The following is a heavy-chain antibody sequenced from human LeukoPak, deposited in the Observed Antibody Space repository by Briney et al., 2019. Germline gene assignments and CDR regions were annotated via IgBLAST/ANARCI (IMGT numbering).Heavy chain of an antibody. CDR1: GYTFTGYY. D-gene: IGHD3-10*01. CDR2: INPNSGGT. CDR3: ARDQETRITMVRGVIYMDV. Sequence: ASVKVSCKASGYTFTGYYMHWVRQAPGQGLEWMGWINPNSGGTNYAQKFQDRVTMTRDTSISTAYMELSRLRSDGTAVYYCARDQETRITMVRGVIYMDVWGKGTTVTVSS. V-gene: IGHV1-2*02. J-gene: IGHJ6*03.